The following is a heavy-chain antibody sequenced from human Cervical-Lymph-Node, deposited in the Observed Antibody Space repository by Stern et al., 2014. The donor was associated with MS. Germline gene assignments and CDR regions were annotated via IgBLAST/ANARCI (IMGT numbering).Heavy chain of an antibody. J-gene: IGHJ6*02. CDR3: ARGELKEGLVRGMDV. CDR2: MLPIFGTA. V-gene: IGHV1-69*01. Sequence: VQLLESGAEVKKPGASVKVSCKASGGTFSSYSIRWVRQAPGQGLEWMGGMLPIFGTANYAQEFQGRVTITPDESPCTAHMELSSLRSEDTAVYYCARGELKEGLVRGMDVWGQGTTVTVSS. D-gene: IGHD1-26*01. CDR1: GGTFSSYS.